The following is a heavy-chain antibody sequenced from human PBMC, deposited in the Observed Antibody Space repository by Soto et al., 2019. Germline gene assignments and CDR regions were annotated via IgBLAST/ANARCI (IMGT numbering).Heavy chain of an antibody. Sequence: LRLSCAASGFTFSSYGMHWVRQAPGKGLEWVAVIWYDGSNKYYADSVKGRFTISRDNSKNTLYLQMNSLRAEDTAVYYCARDQSSNYDSSGTSAEYFQHWGQGTLVTVSS. V-gene: IGHV3-33*01. CDR2: IWYDGSNK. D-gene: IGHD3-22*01. CDR3: ARDQSSNYDSSGTSAEYFQH. J-gene: IGHJ1*01. CDR1: GFTFSSYG.